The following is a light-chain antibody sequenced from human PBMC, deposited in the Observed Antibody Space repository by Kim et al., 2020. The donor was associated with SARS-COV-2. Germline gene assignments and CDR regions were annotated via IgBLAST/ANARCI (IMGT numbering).Light chain of an antibody. V-gene: IGLV3-1*01. Sequence: SYELTQPPSVSVSPGQTASITCSGDKLGDKYARWYQQKPGQSPVLVIYQDSKRPSGIPERISGSNSGNTATLTISGTQAMDEADYYCQAWDSSKVVFGGGTQRPS. CDR1: KLGDKY. CDR3: QAWDSSKVV. CDR2: QDS. J-gene: IGLJ2*01.